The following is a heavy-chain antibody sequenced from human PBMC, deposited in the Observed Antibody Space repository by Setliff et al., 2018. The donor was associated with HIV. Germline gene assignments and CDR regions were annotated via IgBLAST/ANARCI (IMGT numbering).Heavy chain of an antibody. V-gene: IGHV3-7*03. CDR2: IKQDGGEK. CDR3: ASRGGLEYSSSRFYYYYYMDV. D-gene: IGHD6-6*01. J-gene: IGHJ6*03. CDR1: GFTFSSYW. Sequence: GGSLRLSCAASGFTFSSYWMSWVRQAPGKGLEWVANIKQDGGEKYYVDSVKGRFTISRDNAKNSLYLQMNSLRAEDTAVYYCASRGGLEYSSSRFYYYYYMDVWGKGTTVTVSS.